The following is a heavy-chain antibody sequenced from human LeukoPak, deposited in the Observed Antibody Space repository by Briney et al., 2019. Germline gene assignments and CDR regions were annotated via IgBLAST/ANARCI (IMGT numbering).Heavy chain of an antibody. D-gene: IGHD3-22*01. CDR2: IYHTGDT. Sequence: PSETLSLTCTVSGGSINTYYWSWIRQSPGKGLEWIGYIYHTGDTNTNPSLKGRVSISLDTSKRQFSLWVNSVTAADTATYYRARIVRYYESSGYPTYFMDVWGKGTTVTVSS. V-gene: IGHV4-59*08. J-gene: IGHJ6*03. CDR1: GGSINTYY. CDR3: ARIVRYYESSGYPTYFMDV.